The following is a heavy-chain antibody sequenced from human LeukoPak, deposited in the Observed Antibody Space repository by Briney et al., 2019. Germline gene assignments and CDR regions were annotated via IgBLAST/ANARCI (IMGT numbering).Heavy chain of an antibody. CDR2: IYYSGST. V-gene: IGHV4-30-4*08. CDR3: ARLWSGYYYFDY. D-gene: IGHD3-3*01. CDR1: GGSMSSGDYY. J-gene: IGHJ4*02. Sequence: SQTLSLTCTVSGGSMSSGDYYWSWIRQPPGKGLGWIGYIYYSGSTYYNPSLKSRVTISVDTSKNQFSLKLSSVTAADTAVYYCARLWSGYYYFDYWGQGTLVTVSS.